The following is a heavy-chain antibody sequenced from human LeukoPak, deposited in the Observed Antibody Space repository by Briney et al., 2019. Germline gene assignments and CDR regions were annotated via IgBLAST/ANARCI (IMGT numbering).Heavy chain of an antibody. Sequence: GGSLRLSCAASGFTFSHYWMTWVRQAPGKGLEWVANIKQDGSEKYYVDSVKGRFTISRDNAKNSLYLQMNSLRAEDTAVYFCASYRHSSSCYIYWGQGTLVTVSS. CDR1: GFTFSHYW. D-gene: IGHD6-13*01. CDR2: IKQDGSEK. V-gene: IGHV3-7*01. J-gene: IGHJ4*02. CDR3: ASYRHSSSCYIY.